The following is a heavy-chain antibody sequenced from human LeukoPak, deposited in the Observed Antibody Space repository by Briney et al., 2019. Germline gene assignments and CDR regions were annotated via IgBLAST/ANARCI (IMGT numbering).Heavy chain of an antibody. CDR2: IDPDGNT. CDR1: GFTLSNSW. Sequence: HPGGSLRLSCAASGFTLSNSWMHWVRQAPGKGLVWVSRIDPDGNTDYADSVKGRFTISRDNAKNTLYLQMNSLRAEDTAVYRCARDVRGPHDFWGQGTLVTVSS. D-gene: IGHD2/OR15-2a*01. V-gene: IGHV3-74*01. J-gene: IGHJ4*02. CDR3: ARDVRGPHDF.